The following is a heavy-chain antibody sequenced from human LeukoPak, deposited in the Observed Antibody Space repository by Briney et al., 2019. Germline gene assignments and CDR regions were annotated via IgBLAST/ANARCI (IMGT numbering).Heavy chain of an antibody. Sequence: TSETLSLTCAVYGGSFSGYYWSWIRQPPGKGLEWIGEINHSGSTNYNPSLKSRVTISVDTSKNQFSLKLNSVTAADTAVYYCATRPTPPYYYYYMDVWGKGTTVTVSS. CDR3: ATRPTPPYYYYYMDV. J-gene: IGHJ6*03. D-gene: IGHD4-23*01. CDR2: INHSGST. V-gene: IGHV4-34*01. CDR1: GGSFSGYY.